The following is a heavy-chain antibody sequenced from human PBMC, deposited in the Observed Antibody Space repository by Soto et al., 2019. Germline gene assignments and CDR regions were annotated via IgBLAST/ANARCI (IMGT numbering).Heavy chain of an antibody. CDR2: ISTSKGNT. J-gene: IGHJ4*02. CDR3: ATRSPAFDF. Sequence: QVQLVQSGPEVKKPGASVKVSCKTSGYTFTSYGIAWVRQAPGQGLEWMGWISTSKGNTNYAQKFQGRVTMTTDTPTSTSYMELRSLLSNDTPVYYCATRSPAFDFWGQGTLVTVSS. V-gene: IGHV1-18*01. CDR1: GYTFTSYG.